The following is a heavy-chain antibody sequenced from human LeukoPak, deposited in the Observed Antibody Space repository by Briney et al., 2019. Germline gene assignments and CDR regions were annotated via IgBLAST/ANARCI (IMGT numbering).Heavy chain of an antibody. CDR1: GYTFTSYG. V-gene: IGHV1-18*01. D-gene: IGHD3-16*01. CDR2: ISSNSDKT. Sequence: GASVNVSCKATGYTFTSYGISWVRQAPGQGVEALGWISSNSDKTNYAQKLQGRVTMPTDTSTSTAYMALTTLNSDATAVYYCARDWGSIKGITDYWGQGTLVTVSS. CDR3: ARDWGSIKGITDY. J-gene: IGHJ4*01.